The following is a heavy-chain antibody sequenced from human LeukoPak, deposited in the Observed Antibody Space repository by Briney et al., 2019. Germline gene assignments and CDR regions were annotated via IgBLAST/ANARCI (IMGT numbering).Heavy chain of an antibody. J-gene: IGHJ4*02. V-gene: IGHV4-34*01. Sequence: SETLSLTCAVYGGSFSGYYWSWIRQPPGKGLEWIGEINHSGSTNYNPSLKSRVTISVDTSKNQFSLKLSSVTAADTAVNYCARGITYYYGSGSRLYYFDYWGQGAPVTVSS. CDR1: GGSFSGYY. D-gene: IGHD3-10*01. CDR2: INHSGST. CDR3: ARGITYYYGSGSRLYYFDY.